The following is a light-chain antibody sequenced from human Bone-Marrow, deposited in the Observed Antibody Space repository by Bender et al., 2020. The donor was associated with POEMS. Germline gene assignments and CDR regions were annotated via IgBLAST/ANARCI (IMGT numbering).Light chain of an antibody. CDR1: DSNFGGNN. CDR2: SNY. Sequence: QSVLTQPPSASGTPGQSVIISCSGTDSNFGGNNVNWYQHLPGSAPRLVVYSNYQRPSGVPARFSGSKSGTSASLAITGLQTEDEADYYCQSYDTPVSGSKIFGGGTRLTVL. V-gene: IGLV1-44*01. J-gene: IGLJ2*01. CDR3: QSYDTPVSGSKI.